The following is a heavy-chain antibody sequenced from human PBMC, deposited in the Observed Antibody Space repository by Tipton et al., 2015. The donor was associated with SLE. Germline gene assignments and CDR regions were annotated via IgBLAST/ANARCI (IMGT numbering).Heavy chain of an antibody. Sequence: TLSLTCAVYGGSFSGYYWSWIRQPPGKGLEWIGEINHSGSTNYNPSLKSRVTISVDTSKNQFSLKLSSVTAADTAVYYCARVAARRFDYWGQGTLVTVSS. CDR2: INHSGST. CDR1: GGSFSGYY. J-gene: IGHJ4*02. D-gene: IGHD6-6*01. CDR3: ARVAARRFDY. V-gene: IGHV4-34*01.